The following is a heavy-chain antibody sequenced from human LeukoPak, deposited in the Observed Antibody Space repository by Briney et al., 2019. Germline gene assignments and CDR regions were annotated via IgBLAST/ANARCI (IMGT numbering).Heavy chain of an antibody. CDR3: AREGRSSAAFDY. CDR1: GGSFSGYY. V-gene: IGHV4-34*01. CDR2: INHSGST. D-gene: IGHD2-15*01. Sequence: SETLSLTRAVYGGSFSGYYWSWIRQPPGKGLEWIGEINHSGSTNYNPSLKSRVTISVDTSKNQFSLKLSSVTAADTAVYYCAREGRSSAAFDYWGQGTLVTVSS. J-gene: IGHJ4*02.